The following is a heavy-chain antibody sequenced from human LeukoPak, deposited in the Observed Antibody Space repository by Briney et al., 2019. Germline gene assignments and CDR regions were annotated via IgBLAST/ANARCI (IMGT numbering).Heavy chain of an antibody. CDR3: TSGRFLEWLLNVDTAMEGY. CDR2: IKSKTDGGTT. V-gene: IGHV3-15*01. CDR1: GFTFRSHA. Sequence: GGSLRLSCVGSGFTFRSHAMSWVRQAPGKGLEWVGRIKSKTDGGTTDYAAPVKGRFTISRDDSKNTLYLQMNSLKTEDTAVYYCTSGRFLEWLLNVDTAMEGYWGRGTLVTVSS. J-gene: IGHJ4*02. D-gene: IGHD3-3*01.